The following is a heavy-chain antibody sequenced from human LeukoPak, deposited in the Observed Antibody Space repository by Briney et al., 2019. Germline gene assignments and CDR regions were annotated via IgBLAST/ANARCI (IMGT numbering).Heavy chain of an antibody. CDR3: ARDSPMDFWSGYPTSDAFDI. Sequence: PSETLSLTCTVSGGSISSYYWSWIRQPPGKGLEWIGYIYYSGSTYYNPSLKSRVTISVDTSKNQFSLKLSSVTAADTAVYYCARDSPMDFWSGYPTSDAFDIWGQGTMVTVSS. CDR2: IYYSGST. V-gene: IGHV4-59*12. D-gene: IGHD3-3*01. CDR1: GGSISSYY. J-gene: IGHJ3*02.